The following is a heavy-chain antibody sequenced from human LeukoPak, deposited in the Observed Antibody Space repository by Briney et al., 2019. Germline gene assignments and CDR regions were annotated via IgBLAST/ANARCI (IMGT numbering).Heavy chain of an antibody. CDR3: AKADSDTLYRNAFDI. J-gene: IGHJ3*02. Sequence: PGESLRLSCAASGFTFSSYEMNWVRQAPGKGLEWVSGISISGGSTFYADPVKGRFTISRDNSKNTLSLQTNYLRVDDTAVFYCAKADSDTLYRNAFDIWGLGTMVTVSS. CDR1: GFTFSSYE. D-gene: IGHD3-22*01. CDR2: ISISGGST. V-gene: IGHV3-23*01.